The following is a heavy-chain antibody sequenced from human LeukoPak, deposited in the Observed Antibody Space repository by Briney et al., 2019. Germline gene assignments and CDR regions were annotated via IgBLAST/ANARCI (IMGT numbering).Heavy chain of an antibody. Sequence: LRLSCAASGFTFSSYAMSWIRQPPGKGLEWIGYIYYSGSTYYNPSLKSRVTISVDTSKNQFSLKLSSVTAADTAVYYCARDSHSGSSWHSHYFDYWGQGTLITVSS. CDR3: ARDSHSGSSWHSHYFDY. V-gene: IGHV4-30-4*08. CDR2: IYYSGST. CDR1: GFTFSSYA. J-gene: IGHJ4*02. D-gene: IGHD6-13*01.